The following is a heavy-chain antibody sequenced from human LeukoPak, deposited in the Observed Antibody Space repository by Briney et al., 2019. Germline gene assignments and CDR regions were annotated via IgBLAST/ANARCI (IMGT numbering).Heavy chain of an antibody. V-gene: IGHV3-23*01. D-gene: IGHD3-16*01. CDR1: GFTFSSYG. CDR3: ARVRGDHFDD. J-gene: IGHJ4*02. CDR2: VIGSGDYT. Sequence: GGSLRLSCAASGFTFSSYGMSWVRQAPGKGLECVSTVIGSGDYTYYADSVKGRFTISRDDSKNTLYLQMNSLRAEDTAVYNCARVRGDHFDDWGQGTLVTVSS.